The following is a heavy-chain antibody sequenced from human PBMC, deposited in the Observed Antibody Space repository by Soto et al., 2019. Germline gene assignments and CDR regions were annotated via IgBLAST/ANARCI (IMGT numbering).Heavy chain of an antibody. CDR3: AREREDPFYYYYGMDV. V-gene: IGHV3-48*02. Sequence: GGSLRLSCAASGFTFSSYSMNWVRQAPGRGLEWVSYISSSSSTIYYADSVKGRFTISRDNAKNSLYLQMNSLRDEDTAVYYCAREREDPFYYYYGMDVWGQGTTVTVSS. CDR1: GFTFSSYS. CDR2: ISSSSSTI. D-gene: IGHD1-26*01. J-gene: IGHJ6*02.